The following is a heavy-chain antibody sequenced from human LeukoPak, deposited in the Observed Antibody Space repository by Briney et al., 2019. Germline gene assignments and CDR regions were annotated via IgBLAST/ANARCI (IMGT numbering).Heavy chain of an antibody. V-gene: IGHV1-69*04. J-gene: IGHJ4*02. CDR3: HVKRGSIIPDY. CDR2: IIPILGIA. CDR1: GGTFSSHA. D-gene: IGHD3-3*01. Sequence: GSSVKVSCKASGGTFSSHAISWVRQAPGQGLEWMGRIIPILGIANYAQKFQGRVTITADKSTSTAYMELSSLRSEDTAVYYCHVKRGSIIPDYWGQGTLVTVSS.